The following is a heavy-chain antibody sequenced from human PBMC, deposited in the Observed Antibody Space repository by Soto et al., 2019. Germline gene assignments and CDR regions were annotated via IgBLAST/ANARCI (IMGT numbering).Heavy chain of an antibody. D-gene: IGHD6-6*01. Sequence: GESLKISCKGSGYSFTSYWIGWVRQMPGKGLEWMGIIYPGDSDTRYSPSFQGQVTISADKSISTAYLQWSSLKASDTAMYYCARESSSSSRPYYYGMDVWGPGTTVTVS. CDR3: ARESSSSSRPYYYGMDV. CDR2: IYPGDSDT. V-gene: IGHV5-51*01. CDR1: GYSFTSYW. J-gene: IGHJ6*02.